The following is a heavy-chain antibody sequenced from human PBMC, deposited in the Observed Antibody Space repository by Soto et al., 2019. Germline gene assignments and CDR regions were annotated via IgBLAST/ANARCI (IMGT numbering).Heavy chain of an antibody. Sequence: ASVKVSCKASGYTFTSYYMHWVRQAPGQGLEWMGIINPSGGSTSYAQKFQGRVTMTRDTSTSTVYMELSSLRSEDTAVYYCARDLGYSYGSYSYGMDVWGQGTTVTVSS. CDR2: INPSGGST. CDR3: ARDLGYSYGSYSYGMDV. CDR1: GYTFTSYY. J-gene: IGHJ6*02. V-gene: IGHV1-46*01. D-gene: IGHD5-18*01.